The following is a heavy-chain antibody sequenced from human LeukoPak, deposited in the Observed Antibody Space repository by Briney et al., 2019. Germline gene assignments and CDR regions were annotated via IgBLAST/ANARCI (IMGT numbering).Heavy chain of an antibody. D-gene: IGHD2-2*02. J-gene: IGHJ4*02. CDR1: GGSISSYY. CDR2: IYTSGST. CDR3: ARAAGTELGYCSSTSCYTFDY. Sequence: SETLSLTCTVSGGSISSYYWSWIRQPAGKGLEWIGRIYTSGSTNYNPSLKSRVTMSVDTSKNQFSLKLSSVTAADTAVYYCARAAGTELGYCSSTSCYTFDYWGQGALVTVSS. V-gene: IGHV4-4*07.